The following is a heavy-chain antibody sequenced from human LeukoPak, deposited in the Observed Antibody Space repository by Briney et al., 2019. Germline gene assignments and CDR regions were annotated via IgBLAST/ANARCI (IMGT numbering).Heavy chain of an antibody. CDR2: IYHSGST. J-gene: IGHJ4*02. CDR3: ARGIAAADDY. D-gene: IGHD6-13*01. V-gene: IGHV4-30-2*01. Sequence: PSETLSLTCTVSGGSISSGGYYWSWIRQPPGKGLEWIGYIYHSGSTYYNPSLKSRVTISVDRSKNQFSLKLSSVTAADTAVYYCARGIAAADDYWGQGTLVTVSS. CDR1: GGSISSGGYY.